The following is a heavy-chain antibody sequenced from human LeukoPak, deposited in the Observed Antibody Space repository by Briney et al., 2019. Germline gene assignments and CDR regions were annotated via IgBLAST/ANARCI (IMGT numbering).Heavy chain of an antibody. CDR2: IYHSGST. CDR3: ASINYYGSGSYYGYYYYMDV. V-gene: IGHV4-38-2*02. J-gene: IGHJ6*03. CDR1: GYSIRSGYY. D-gene: IGHD3-10*01. Sequence: SETLSLTCTVSGYSIRSGYYWGWIRQPPGKGLEWIGSIYHSGSTYYNPSLKSRVTISVDTSKNQFSLKLSSVTAADTAVYYCASINYYGSGSYYGYYYYMDVWGKGTTVTVSS.